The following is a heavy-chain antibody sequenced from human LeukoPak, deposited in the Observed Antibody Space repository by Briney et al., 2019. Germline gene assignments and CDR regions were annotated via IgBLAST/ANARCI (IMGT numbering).Heavy chain of an antibody. Sequence: GGSLRLSCAASGFTFSSYAMSWVRQAPGKGLEWVSAISGSGGSTYYADSVKGRFTISRDNSKNTLYLQMNSLRAEDTAVYYCAKLPHPIVIIGGPFDPWGQGTLVTVSS. CDR2: ISGSGGST. V-gene: IGHV3-23*01. D-gene: IGHD2/OR15-2a*01. CDR3: AKLPHPIVIIGGPFDP. J-gene: IGHJ5*02. CDR1: GFTFSSYA.